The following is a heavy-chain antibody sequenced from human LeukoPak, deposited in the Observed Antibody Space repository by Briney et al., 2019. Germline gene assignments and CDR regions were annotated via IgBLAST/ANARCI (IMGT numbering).Heavy chain of an antibody. CDR3: ARALGGVYYDSSGYYGGDY. Sequence: ASVKVSCKASGYTFTSYGISWVRQAPGQGLEWMGWISAYSGNTNYAQKLQGRVTMTRDTSTSTVYMELSSLRSEDTAVYYCARALGGVYYDSSGYYGGDYWGQGTLVTVSS. V-gene: IGHV1-18*01. J-gene: IGHJ4*02. D-gene: IGHD3-22*01. CDR2: ISAYSGNT. CDR1: GYTFTSYG.